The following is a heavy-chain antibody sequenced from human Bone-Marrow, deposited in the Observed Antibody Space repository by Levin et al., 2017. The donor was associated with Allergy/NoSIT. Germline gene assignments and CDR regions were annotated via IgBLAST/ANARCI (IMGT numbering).Heavy chain of an antibody. V-gene: IGHV4-59*01. Sequence: SETLSLTCTVSGDSMSGSHWNWIRQPPGKGLEWIGCIFYSGATYYNPSLQSRVTISIDTSKKQFSLKLNSVTAADTAMYYCARTNAFDIWGQGTMVTVSS. CDR2: IFYSGAT. CDR3: ARTNAFDI. CDR1: GDSMSGSH. J-gene: IGHJ3*02.